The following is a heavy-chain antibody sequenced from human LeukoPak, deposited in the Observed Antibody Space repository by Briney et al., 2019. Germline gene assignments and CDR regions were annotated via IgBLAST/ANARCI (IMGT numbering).Heavy chain of an antibody. CDR3: ARDGPRGNYMDV. CDR1: GGTFSSYA. J-gene: IGHJ6*03. Sequence: SVKVSCKASGGTFSSYAISWVRQAPGRGLEWMGGIIPIFGTANYAQKFQGRVTITADESTSTAYMELSSLRSEDTAVYYCARDGPRGNYMDVWGKGTTVTVSS. CDR2: IIPIFGTA. V-gene: IGHV1-69*13. D-gene: IGHD3-10*01.